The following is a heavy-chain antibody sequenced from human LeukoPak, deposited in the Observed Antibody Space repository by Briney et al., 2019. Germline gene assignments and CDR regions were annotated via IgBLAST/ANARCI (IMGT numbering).Heavy chain of an antibody. CDR3: ARDHPFGGFDY. V-gene: IGHV4-34*01. Sequence: PSETLSLTCAVYGGSFSGYYWSWIRQPPGKGLEWIGEINHSGSTNYNPSLKSRVTISVDTSKNQFSLKLSSVTAADTAVYYCARDHPFGGFDYWGQGTLVTVSS. D-gene: IGHD3-3*01. CDR2: INHSGST. CDR1: GGSFSGYY. J-gene: IGHJ4*02.